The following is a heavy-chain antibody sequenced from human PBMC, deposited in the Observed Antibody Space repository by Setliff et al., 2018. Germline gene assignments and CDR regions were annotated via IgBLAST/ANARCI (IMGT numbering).Heavy chain of an antibody. V-gene: IGHV5-51*01. CDR1: GYIFTNYW. J-gene: IGHJ3*01. D-gene: IGHD2-2*01. Sequence: GESLKISCKASGYIFTNYWIGWVRQMPGKGLEWMGVIYPGDSVTRYSPSFQGQVTISADKSINTAYLQWSSLKASDTAIYYCTRHEDRNKCTSSSCYRENDAFDVWGQGAMVTGSS. CDR2: IYPGDSVT. CDR3: TRHEDRNKCTSSSCYRENDAFDV.